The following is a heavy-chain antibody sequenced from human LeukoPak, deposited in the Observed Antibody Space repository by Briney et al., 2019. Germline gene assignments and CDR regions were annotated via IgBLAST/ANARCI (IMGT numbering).Heavy chain of an antibody. CDR1: GFTFSSYS. J-gene: IGHJ4*02. CDR2: ISSSSSTI. D-gene: IGHD3/OR15-3a*01. Sequence: GGSLRLSCAASGFTFSSYSMNWVRQAPGKGLEWVSYISSSSSTIYYADSVKGRFTISRDNSKNTLYLQMNSLRAEDTAVYYCARDDFWQFQYYFDYWGQGTLVTVSS. V-gene: IGHV3-48*01. CDR3: ARDDFWQFQYYFDY.